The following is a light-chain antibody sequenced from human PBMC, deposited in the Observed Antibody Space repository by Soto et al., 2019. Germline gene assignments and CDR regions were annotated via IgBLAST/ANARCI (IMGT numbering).Light chain of an antibody. CDR1: QSVTSSY. Sequence: EIVLTQFPATLSLSPGERATLSCRASQSVTSSYLAWYQQKPGQAPRLLMYEASSRATGIPDRFSGSGSGTDFTLTISRLEAEDFAVYYCQQSSSSPITFGQGTRLEIK. J-gene: IGKJ5*01. CDR2: EAS. V-gene: IGKV3-20*01. CDR3: QQSSSSPIT.